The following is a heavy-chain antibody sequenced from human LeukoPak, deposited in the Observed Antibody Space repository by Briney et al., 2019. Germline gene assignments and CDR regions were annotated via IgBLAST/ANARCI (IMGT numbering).Heavy chain of an antibody. D-gene: IGHD6-6*01. Sequence: GGSLRLSCAASEFTFSSYAMHWVRQAPGKGLEWVAFISSDVNNKHYADSVKGRFTISRDNSKNTLYLQMNNLRDDDTAVYYCDPHDSSSHFWGQGTLVTVSS. CDR2: ISSDVNNK. J-gene: IGHJ4*02. CDR1: EFTFSSYA. CDR3: DPHDSSSHF. V-gene: IGHV3-30-3*01.